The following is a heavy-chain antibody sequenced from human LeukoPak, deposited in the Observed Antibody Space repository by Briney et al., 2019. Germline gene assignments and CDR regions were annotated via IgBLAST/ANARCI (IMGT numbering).Heavy chain of an antibody. D-gene: IGHD3-22*01. CDR1: GFTFSSYA. CDR3: AKAPLDSSGYYYVTYYFDY. CDR2: ISGSGGST. Sequence: PGGSLRLSCAASGFTFSSYAMRWVRQAPGKGLEWVSGISGSGGSTYYADSVKGRFIISRDNSKNTLYLQMNSLRAEDTAVYYCAKAPLDSSGYYYVTYYFDYWGQGTLVTVSS. J-gene: IGHJ4*02. V-gene: IGHV3-23*01.